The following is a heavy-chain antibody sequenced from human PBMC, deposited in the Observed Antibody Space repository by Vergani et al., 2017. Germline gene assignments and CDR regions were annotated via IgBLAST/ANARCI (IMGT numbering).Heavy chain of an antibody. Sequence: EVQLVESGGGLVKPGGSLRLSCAASGFTFSNAWMSWVRQAPGKGLEWVGRIKSKTDGGTTDYAAPVKGRFTISRDDSKNTLYLQMNSLKTEDTAVYYCTTDDSFHSSGYYGFAYYFDYWGQGTLVTVSS. CDR2: IKSKTDGGTT. CDR1: GFTFSNAW. V-gene: IGHV3-15*01. J-gene: IGHJ4*02. D-gene: IGHD3-22*01. CDR3: TTDDSFHSSGYYGFAYYFDY.